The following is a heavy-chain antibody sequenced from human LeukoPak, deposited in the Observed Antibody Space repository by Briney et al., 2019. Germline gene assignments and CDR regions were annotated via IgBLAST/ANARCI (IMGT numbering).Heavy chain of an antibody. J-gene: IGHJ3*02. CDR3: AKRKYYDSSGLDCAFDI. Sequence: GGSLGLSCAASGFTFSSYAMSWVRQAPGKGLEWVSAISGSGGSTYYADSVKGRFTISRDNSKNTLYLQMNSLRAEDTAVYYCAKRKYYDSSGLDCAFDIWGQGTMVTVSS. D-gene: IGHD3-22*01. CDR2: ISGSGGST. V-gene: IGHV3-23*01. CDR1: GFTFSSYA.